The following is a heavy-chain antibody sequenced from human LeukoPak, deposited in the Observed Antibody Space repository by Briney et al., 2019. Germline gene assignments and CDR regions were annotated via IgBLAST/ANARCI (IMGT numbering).Heavy chain of an antibody. D-gene: IGHD4-11*01. CDR2: IKPDGSDT. CDR3: AKDDPNDYMPWIY. CDR1: GFTFTTHW. V-gene: IGHV3-74*01. Sequence: GGSLRLSCGASGFTFTTHWIHWVRQAPGKGLVWVSRIKPDGSDTNYADSVKGRFTISRDNAKNTVYLQMNSLRADDTAVYYCAKDDPNDYMPWIYWGQGTLVTVSS. J-gene: IGHJ4*02.